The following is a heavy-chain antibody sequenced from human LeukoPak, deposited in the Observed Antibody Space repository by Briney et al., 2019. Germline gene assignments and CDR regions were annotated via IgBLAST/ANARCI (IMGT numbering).Heavy chain of an antibody. Sequence: PGGSLRLSCAASGLTFRGYAMNWVRQAPGKGLECVSGISGSGGSTYYADSVKGRFTISRDNSKNTLYLQMNSLRVEDTAVYYCAKGQGYDYYYGMDVWGQGTTVTVSS. V-gene: IGHV3-23*01. CDR1: GLTFRGYA. CDR2: ISGSGGST. CDR3: AKGQGYDYYYGMDV. D-gene: IGHD3-16*01. J-gene: IGHJ6*02.